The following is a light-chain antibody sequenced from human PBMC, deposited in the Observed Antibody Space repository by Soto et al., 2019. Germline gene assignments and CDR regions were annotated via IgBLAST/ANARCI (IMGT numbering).Light chain of an antibody. CDR3: AACDDSLNGPV. J-gene: IGLJ3*02. V-gene: IGLV1-44*01. CDR1: TSNIGDNT. CDR2: SSN. Sequence: QPVLTQPPSVSGTPGQRVTISCSGSTSNIGDNTVNWYQHIPGTAPKLLIYSSNQRPSGVPDRFSGSKSGTSASLAISWLQSEDQADYYCAACDDSLNGPVFGGGTKLTVL.